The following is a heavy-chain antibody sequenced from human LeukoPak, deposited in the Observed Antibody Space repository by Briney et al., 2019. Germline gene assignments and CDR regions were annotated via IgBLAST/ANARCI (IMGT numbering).Heavy chain of an antibody. V-gene: IGHV3-30*02. J-gene: IGHJ4*02. D-gene: IGHD6-13*01. CDR2: IRYDGSNK. CDR3: AKSRLSSRVISDFDY. Sequence: GGSLRLSCAASGFTFSSYGMHWVRQAPGKGLEWVAFIRYDGSNKYYADSVKGRFTIPRDNSKNTLYLQMNSLRAEDTAVYCCAKSRLSSRVISDFDYWGQGTLVTVSS. CDR1: GFTFSSYG.